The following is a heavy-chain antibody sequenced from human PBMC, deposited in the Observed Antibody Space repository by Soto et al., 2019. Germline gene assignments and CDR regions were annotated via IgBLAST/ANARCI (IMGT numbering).Heavy chain of an antibody. CDR3: ARHGYSYGGGYFDY. J-gene: IGHJ4*02. CDR2: IYSGGSA. V-gene: IGHV3-66*04. CDR1: GFTVSSNY. Sequence: PASGFTVSSNYMSWVRQAPGKGLEWVSVIYSGGSAYYADSVKGRFTISRDNSKNTLYLQMNSLRAEDTAVYYCARHGYSYGGGYFDYWGQGTLFTVSS. D-gene: IGHD5-18*01.